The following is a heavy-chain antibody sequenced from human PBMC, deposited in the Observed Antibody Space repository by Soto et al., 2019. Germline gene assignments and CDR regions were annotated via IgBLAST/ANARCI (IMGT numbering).Heavy chain of an antibody. CDR3: ASAIWGINWPGGHY. D-gene: IGHD1-1*01. CDR1: RFAVISYY. Sequence: LCCVSCRFAVISYYMVFIRKTPGKGLEWVATIKEDGSEKHYVGSVKGRFTISRDNTKNSLYLQMDSLRGEDTAVYYCASAIWGINWPGGHYWGPGPLVT. CDR2: IKEDGSEK. J-gene: IGHJ4*02. V-gene: IGHV3-7*01.